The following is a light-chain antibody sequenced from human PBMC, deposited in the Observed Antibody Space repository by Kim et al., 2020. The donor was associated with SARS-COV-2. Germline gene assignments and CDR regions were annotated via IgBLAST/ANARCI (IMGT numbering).Light chain of an antibody. Sequence: DIQMTQSPSSLSASVGDRVTITCRASQDISNNVAWYQQKPGEVPKLLMYDASLLQSGVPSRFSGSGSGTDFTLTTSSLQPEDVATYYCQKCNGPPWTFGQGTKVEIK. CDR3: QKCNGPPWT. CDR2: DAS. J-gene: IGKJ1*01. CDR1: QDISNN. V-gene: IGKV1-27*01.